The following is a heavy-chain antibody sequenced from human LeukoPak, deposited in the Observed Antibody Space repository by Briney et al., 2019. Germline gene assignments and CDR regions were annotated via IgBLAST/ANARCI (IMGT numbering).Heavy chain of an antibody. CDR3: ARDYDSSGYDY. V-gene: IGHV4-39*07. CDR1: GFTFSSYG. Sequence: GSLRLSCAASGFTFSSYGMHWVRQPPGKGLEWIGSIYYSGSTYYNPSLKSRVTISVDTSKNQFSLKLSSVTAADTAVYYCARDYDSSGYDYWGQGTLVTVSS. CDR2: IYYSGST. D-gene: IGHD3-22*01. J-gene: IGHJ4*02.